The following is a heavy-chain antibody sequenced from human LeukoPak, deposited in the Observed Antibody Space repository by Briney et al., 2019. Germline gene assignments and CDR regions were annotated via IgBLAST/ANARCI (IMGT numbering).Heavy chain of an antibody. D-gene: IGHD4-17*01. Sequence: SQTLSLTCTVSGGPISSGSYYWSWIRQPAGKGLEWIGRIYTSGSTNYNPSLKSRVTISVDTSKNQFSLKLSSVTAADTAVYYCARGYGYGDYEDYWGQGTLVTVSS. CDR3: ARGYGYGDYEDY. J-gene: IGHJ4*02. CDR2: IYTSGST. CDR1: GGPISSGSYY. V-gene: IGHV4-61*02.